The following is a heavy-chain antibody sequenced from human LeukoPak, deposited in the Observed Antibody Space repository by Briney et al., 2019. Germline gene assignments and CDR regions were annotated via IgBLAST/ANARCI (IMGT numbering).Heavy chain of an antibody. CDR1: GFTFSSYA. CDR3: AKAPYGDYDFWSGYYR. D-gene: IGHD3-3*01. CDR2: ISNSGGST. Sequence: GGSLRLSCAASGFTFSSYAMTWVRQAPGKGLEWVSAISNSGGSTYYADSVKGRFTISRDNSENTLFLQLNSLRAEDTAVYYCAKAPYGDYDFWSGYYRWGQGTLVTVSS. J-gene: IGHJ4*02. V-gene: IGHV3-23*01.